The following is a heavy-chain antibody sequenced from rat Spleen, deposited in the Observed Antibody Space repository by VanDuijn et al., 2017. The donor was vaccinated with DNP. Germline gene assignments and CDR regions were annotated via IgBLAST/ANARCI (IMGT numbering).Heavy chain of an antibody. CDR1: GFSFSDFY. V-gene: IGHV5-7*01. CDR2: IRYDGTNT. Sequence: EVQLVESGGGLVQPGRSLKLSCAASGFSFSDFYMAWVRQAPTKGLEWVASIRYDGTNTYYRDSVKGRFTVSRDNVKGTLYLQMDSLRSEDTATYYCARPDYWGQGVMVTVSS. CDR3: ARPDY. J-gene: IGHJ2*01.